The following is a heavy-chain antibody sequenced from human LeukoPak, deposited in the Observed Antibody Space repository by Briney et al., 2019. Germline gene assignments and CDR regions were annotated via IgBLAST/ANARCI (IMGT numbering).Heavy chain of an antibody. CDR1: GYTFTGYY. V-gene: IGHV1-2*02. D-gene: IGHD4-23*01. CDR3: ARDYSVVTRGKARYYYYYMDV. J-gene: IGHJ6*03. Sequence: GASVKVSCKASGYTFTGYYMHWVRQAPGQGLEWMGWINPNSGGTNYAQKFQGRVTMTRDTSISTAYMELSRLRSDDTAVYYCARDYSVVTRGKARYYYYYMDVWGKGTTVTVSS. CDR2: INPNSGGT.